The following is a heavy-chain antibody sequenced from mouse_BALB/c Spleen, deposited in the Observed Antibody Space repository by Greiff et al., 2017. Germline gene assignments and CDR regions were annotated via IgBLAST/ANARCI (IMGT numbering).Heavy chain of an antibody. CDR1: GFTFSSYT. Sequence: EVMLVESGGGLVQPGGSLKLSCAASGFTFSSYTMSWVRQTPEKRLEWVAYISNGGGSTYYPDTVKGRFTISRDNAKNTLYLQMSSLKSEDTAMYYCARGYGNYVDWFAYWGQGTLVTVSA. D-gene: IGHD2-10*02. CDR2: ISNGGGST. V-gene: IGHV5-12-2*01. J-gene: IGHJ3*01. CDR3: ARGYGNYVDWFAY.